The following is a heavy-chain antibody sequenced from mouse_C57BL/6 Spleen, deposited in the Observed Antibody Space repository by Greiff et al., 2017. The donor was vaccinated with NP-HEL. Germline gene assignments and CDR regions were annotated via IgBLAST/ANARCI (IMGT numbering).Heavy chain of an antibody. Sequence: QVQLQQSGAELVMPGASVKLSCKASGYTFTSYWMHWVKQRPGQGLEWIGEIDPSDSYTNYNQKFKGKSTLTVDKSSSTAYMQLSSLTSEDAAVYDCARSGYGKCAYWGQGTLVTVSA. CDR1: GYTFTSYW. V-gene: IGHV1-69*01. CDR2: IDPSDSYT. D-gene: IGHD3-2*02. J-gene: IGHJ3*01. CDR3: ARSGYGKCAY.